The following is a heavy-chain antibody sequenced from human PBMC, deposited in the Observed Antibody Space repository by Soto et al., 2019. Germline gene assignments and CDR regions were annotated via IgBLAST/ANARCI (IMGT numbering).Heavy chain of an antibody. J-gene: IGHJ2*01. V-gene: IGHV3-30-3*01. CDR2: ISYDGSNK. CDR3: ASPLWRHYYNWGYFDL. Sequence: QVQLVESGGGVVQPGRSLRLSCAASGFTFSSYAMHWVRQAPGKGLEWVAVISYDGSNKYYADSVKGRFTISRDNSKNTLDLQMNSLRADDTAVYYCASPLWRHYYNWGYFDLWGRGTLVPVSS. D-gene: IGHD3-22*01. CDR1: GFTFSSYA.